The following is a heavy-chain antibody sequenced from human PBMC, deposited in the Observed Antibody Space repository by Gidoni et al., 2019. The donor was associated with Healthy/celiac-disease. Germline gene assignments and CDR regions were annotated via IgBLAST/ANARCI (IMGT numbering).Heavy chain of an antibody. CDR1: GFTFSSYA. CDR2: ISGSGGST. CDR3: AKTEKWEPRYDY. V-gene: IGHV3-23*01. J-gene: IGHJ4*02. Sequence: EVQLLESGGGLVQPGGSLRLSCAASGFTFSSYAMSGVRQAPGKGLEWVSAISGSGGSTYYADSVKGRFTISRDNSKNTLYLQMNSLRAEDTAVYYCAKTEKWEPRYDYWGQGTLVTVSS. D-gene: IGHD1-26*01.